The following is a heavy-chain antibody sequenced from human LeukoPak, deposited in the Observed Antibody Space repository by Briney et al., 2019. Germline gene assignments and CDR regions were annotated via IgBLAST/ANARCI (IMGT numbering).Heavy chain of an antibody. V-gene: IGHV1-46*01. J-gene: IGHJ4*02. CDR1: GYTFTSYY. Sequence: ASVKVSCKASGYTFTSYYMHWVRQAPGQGLEWMRIINPSGGSTTYAPKFQGRVTMTRDTSTSTVYMELSSLRSEDTAVYYCARDREGTTVTHFDYWGQGTLVTVSS. D-gene: IGHD4-17*01. CDR2: INPSGGST. CDR3: ARDREGTTVTHFDY.